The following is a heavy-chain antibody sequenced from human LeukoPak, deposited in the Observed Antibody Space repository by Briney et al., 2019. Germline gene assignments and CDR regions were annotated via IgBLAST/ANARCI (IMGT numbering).Heavy chain of an antibody. J-gene: IGHJ4*02. V-gene: IGHV4-34*01. D-gene: IGHD2-2*01. CDR1: GGSFSGYY. Sequence: SETLSLTCAVYGGSFSGYYWSWIRQPPGKGLEWIGEINHSGSTNYNPSLKSRVTISVDTSKNQFSLKLSSVTAADTAVYYCVADLLGYCSSTSCYHWGQGTLVTVSS. CDR3: VADLLGYCSSTSCYH. CDR2: INHSGST.